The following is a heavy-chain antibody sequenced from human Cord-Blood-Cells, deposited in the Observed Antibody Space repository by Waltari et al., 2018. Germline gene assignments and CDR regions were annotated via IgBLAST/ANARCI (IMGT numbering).Heavy chain of an antibody. V-gene: IGHV1-2*02. J-gene: IGHJ3*02. CDR2: INPNSGGT. D-gene: IGHD3-16*01. CDR1: GYTFTGYY. CDR3: ARVPGGRPADDAFDI. Sequence: QVQLVQSGAEVKKPGASVKVSCKASGYTFTGYYMHWVRQAPGQGLEWMGWINPNSGGTNYAQKFQGRVTMTRDTSISTAYMELSRLRSDDTAVYYCARVPGGRPADDAFDIWGQGTMVTISS.